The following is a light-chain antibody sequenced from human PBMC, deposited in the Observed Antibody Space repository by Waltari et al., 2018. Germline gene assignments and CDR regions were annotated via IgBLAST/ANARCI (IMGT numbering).Light chain of an antibody. CDR3: QQYYSTLFT. CDR2: AAS. CDR1: QDISNS. J-gene: IGKJ3*01. Sequence: DIQMTPSPSSLTASVGDRVTITCRASQDISNSLAWYQQKPGKAPKLLLYAASRLEGGVPSRFSGSGSGTNYTLTISSLQPEDFATYYCQQYYSTLFTFGPGTKVDIK. V-gene: IGKV1-NL1*01.